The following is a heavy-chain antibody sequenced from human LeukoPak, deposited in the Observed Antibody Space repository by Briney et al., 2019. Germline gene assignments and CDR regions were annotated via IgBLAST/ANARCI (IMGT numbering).Heavy chain of an antibody. Sequence: GGSLRLSCAASGFTFDIYEMNWVRQAPGKGLEWISFISSSSNVIYYADSVKGRFTISRDNAKNSLYLQMNSLRAEDTAVYYCAQTLSAPPPYTYGSGSYYPDYWGQGTLVTVSS. D-gene: IGHD3-10*01. CDR2: ISSSSNVI. CDR3: AQTLSAPPPYTYGSGSYYPDY. J-gene: IGHJ4*02. V-gene: IGHV3-48*03. CDR1: GFTFDIYE.